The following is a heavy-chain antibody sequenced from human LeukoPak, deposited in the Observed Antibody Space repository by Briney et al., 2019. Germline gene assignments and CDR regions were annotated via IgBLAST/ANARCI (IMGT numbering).Heavy chain of an antibody. CDR3: ARGSGPSYAFDI. CDR2: INHSGGT. Sequence: SETLSLTCAVYGGSFSGYYWSWIRQPPGKGLEWIGEINHSGGTNYNPSLKSRVTISVDTSKNQFSLKLSSVTAADTAVYYCARGSGPSYAFDIWGQGTMVTVSS. V-gene: IGHV4-34*01. J-gene: IGHJ3*02. D-gene: IGHD1-26*01. CDR1: GGSFSGYY.